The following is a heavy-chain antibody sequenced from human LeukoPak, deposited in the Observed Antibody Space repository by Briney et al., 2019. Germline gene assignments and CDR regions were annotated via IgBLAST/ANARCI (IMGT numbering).Heavy chain of an antibody. D-gene: IGHD4-17*01. CDR2: IIPIFGTA. J-gene: IGHJ4*02. Sequence: SVKVSCKASGGTFSSYAISWVRQAPGQGLEWMGGIIPIFGTANYARKFQGRVTIAADKSTSTAYMELSSLRSEDTAVYYCASGMTTVTTRQFDYWGQGTLVTVSS. CDR3: ASGMTTVTTRQFDY. V-gene: IGHV1-69*06. CDR1: GGTFSSYA.